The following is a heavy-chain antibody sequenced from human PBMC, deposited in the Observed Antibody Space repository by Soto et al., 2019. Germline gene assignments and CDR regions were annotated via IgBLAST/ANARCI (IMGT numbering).Heavy chain of an antibody. D-gene: IGHD4-17*01. V-gene: IGHV4-39*02. J-gene: IGHJ1*01. Sequence: SETLSLTCTVSGGSISSSSYYWGWIRQPPGKGLEWIGSIYYSGSTYYNPSLKSRVTISVDTSKNQFSLKLSSVTAADTAVYYCARDTYRPYRDLHEYSGQRTSVTISA. CDR1: GGSISSSSYY. CDR3: ARDTYRPYRDLHEY. CDR2: IYYSGST.